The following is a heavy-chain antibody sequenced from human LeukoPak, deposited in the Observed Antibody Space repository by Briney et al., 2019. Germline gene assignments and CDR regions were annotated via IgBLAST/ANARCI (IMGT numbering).Heavy chain of an antibody. J-gene: IGHJ6*02. Sequence: GGSLRLSCAASGFTFNTYTMNWVRQAPGKGLEWVAVISYDGSNKYYADSVKGRFTISRDNSKNTLYLQMNSLRAEDTAVYYCARDDVRGMDVWGQGTTVTVSS. D-gene: IGHD2-8*01. CDR3: ARDDVRGMDV. CDR1: GFTFNTYT. V-gene: IGHV3-30-3*01. CDR2: ISYDGSNK.